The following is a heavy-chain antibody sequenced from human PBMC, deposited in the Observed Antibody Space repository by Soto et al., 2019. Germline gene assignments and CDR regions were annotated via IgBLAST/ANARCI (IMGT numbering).Heavy chain of an antibody. Sequence: ASVKGCCKACGYTFTGYHMHLVRQAPGQGLEWMGWINPNTGGTNYAQNLQGRVTMTSDTSISTAYMELSWLRSDDTAVYYCAALVITPLYYYYSVDVWGQGTTVTVS. CDR3: AALVITPLYYYYSVDV. CDR2: INPNTGGT. J-gene: IGHJ6*02. D-gene: IGHD3-22*01. CDR1: GYTFTGYH. V-gene: IGHV1-2*02.